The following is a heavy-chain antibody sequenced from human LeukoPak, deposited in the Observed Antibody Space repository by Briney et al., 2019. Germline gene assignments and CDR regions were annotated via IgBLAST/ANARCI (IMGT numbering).Heavy chain of an antibody. V-gene: IGHV3-23*01. CDR1: GFTFSSYA. CDR3: ARWEFTMVPYAFDL. D-gene: IGHD3-10*01. CDR2: ISGSGGST. J-gene: IGHJ3*01. Sequence: GGSLRLSCAASGFTFSSYAMSWVRQAPGKGLEWVSAISGSGGSTYYADSVKGRFTISRDNSKNSLYLQMNSLRAEDTALYYCARWEFTMVPYAFDLWGQGTMVTVSS.